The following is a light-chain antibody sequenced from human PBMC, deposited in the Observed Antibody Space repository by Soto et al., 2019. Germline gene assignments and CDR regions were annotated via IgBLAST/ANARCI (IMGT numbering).Light chain of an antibody. CDR2: AAS. CDR3: LQDYNYPWT. V-gene: IGKV1-6*01. CDR1: QGIRND. Sequence: AIQMTQSPSSLSASVGDRVTITCRASQGIRNDLGWYQQKPGKAPKLLIYAASSLQSGLPSRFSGSGSGTDFTLTISSLQPEDFANYYCLQDYNYPWTFGQGTKVEIK. J-gene: IGKJ1*01.